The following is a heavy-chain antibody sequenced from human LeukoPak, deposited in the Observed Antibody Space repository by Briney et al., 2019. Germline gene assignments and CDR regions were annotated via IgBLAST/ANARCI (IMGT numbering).Heavy chain of an antibody. D-gene: IGHD3-22*01. V-gene: IGHV1-3*01. CDR1: GYTFTSYA. CDR2: INAGNGNT. CDR3: ARALRLIYYDSSGYGY. J-gene: IGHJ4*02. Sequence: ASVKVSCKASGYTFTSYAMHWVRQAPGQRLGWMGWINAGNGNTKYSQKFQGRVTITRDTSASTAYMELSSLRSEDTAVYYCARALRLIYYDSSGYGYWGQGTLVTVSS.